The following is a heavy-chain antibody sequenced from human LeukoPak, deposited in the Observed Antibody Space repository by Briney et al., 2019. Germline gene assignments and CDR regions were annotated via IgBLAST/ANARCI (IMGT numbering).Heavy chain of an antibody. CDR2: INRDGSEK. D-gene: IGHD5-24*01. J-gene: IGHJ4*02. V-gene: IGHV3-7*01. Sequence: GGSLRLSCAGSGFIFSDFWMGWARQGPGKGLQWVASINRDGSEKHPVDSVKGRFTISRDNAKNSVYLQMTGLTVDDTAVYYCVRDVDIWGQGTLVTVSS. CDR1: GFIFSDFW. CDR3: VRDVDI.